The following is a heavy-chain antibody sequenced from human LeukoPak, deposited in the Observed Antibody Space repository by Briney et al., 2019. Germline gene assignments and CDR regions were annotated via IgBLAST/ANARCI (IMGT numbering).Heavy chain of an antibody. Sequence: GESLKISCXGSGYSFTGYWIGWVRQMSGKGLEWMGIIYPGDSDTRYSPSFQGQVTISADKSISTAYLQWSSLKASDTAMYYCARLSGSTSAPSDYWGQGTLVTVSS. CDR2: IYPGDSDT. D-gene: IGHD2-2*01. V-gene: IGHV5-51*01. CDR1: GYSFTGYW. J-gene: IGHJ4*02. CDR3: ARLSGSTSAPSDY.